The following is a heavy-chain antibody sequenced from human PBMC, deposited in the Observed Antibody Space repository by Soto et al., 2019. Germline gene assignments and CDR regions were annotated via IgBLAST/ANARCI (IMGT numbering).Heavy chain of an antibody. CDR1: GFMFEDFA. J-gene: IGHJ1*01. V-gene: IGHV3-9*01. CDR3: AKDVDRLGELWGYFQS. Sequence: GGSLRLSCTVSGFMFEDFAMHWVRQAPGQGLEWVSGINWNGVNKGYAESVLGRFTISRDNAKKSLYLDMNYLRPEDTALYFCAKDVDRLGELWGYFQSWGQGTMVTVS. CDR2: INWNGVNK. D-gene: IGHD3-16*01.